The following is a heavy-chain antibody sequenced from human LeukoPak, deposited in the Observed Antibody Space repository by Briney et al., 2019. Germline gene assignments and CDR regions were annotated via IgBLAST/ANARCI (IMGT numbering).Heavy chain of an antibody. D-gene: IGHD3-10*01. CDR1: GYSFTSYW. J-gene: IGHJ5*02. CDR2: IYPGDSDT. V-gene: IGHV5-51*01. Sequence: GDPLKISRKGSGYSFTSYWIGWVRQMPGKGLEWMGIIYPGDSDTRYSPSFQGQVTISADKSISTAYLQWSSLKASDTAMYYCARLYGSGSYYRGAGWFDPWGQGTLVTVSS. CDR3: ARLYGSGSYYRGAGWFDP.